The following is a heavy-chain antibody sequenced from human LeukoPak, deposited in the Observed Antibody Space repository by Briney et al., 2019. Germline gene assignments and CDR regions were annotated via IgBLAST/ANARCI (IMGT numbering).Heavy chain of an antibody. J-gene: IGHJ6*03. V-gene: IGHV4-59*01. CDR2: IYYSGST. CDR3: ARVGTGYSYGYRDYYYYMDV. CDR1: GCSISSYY. D-gene: IGHD5-18*01. Sequence: SETLSLTCTVSGCSISSYYWSCIRQPPAKGLEGIGYIYYSGSTNYNPPLKSRVAISVDTSKNQFSLKLSSVTAADTGVYYCARVGTGYSYGYRDYYYYMDVWGKGTTVTVSS.